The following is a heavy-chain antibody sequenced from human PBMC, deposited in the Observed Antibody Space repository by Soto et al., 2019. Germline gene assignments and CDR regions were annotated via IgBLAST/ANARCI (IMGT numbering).Heavy chain of an antibody. Sequence: HLQLQESGPGLVKPSETLSLMCSVSDDSINSDKFYWGWIRQPPGKGLEWIGSIYYRGNAYYNPSLQTRVTISTDKSKSQFSLKLNSVTAADSAVYFCARLEGLATISYYFDFWGPGALVTVSS. CDR1: DDSINSDKFY. V-gene: IGHV4-39*01. D-gene: IGHD3-9*01. CDR3: ARLEGLATISYYFDF. CDR2: IYYRGNA. J-gene: IGHJ4*02.